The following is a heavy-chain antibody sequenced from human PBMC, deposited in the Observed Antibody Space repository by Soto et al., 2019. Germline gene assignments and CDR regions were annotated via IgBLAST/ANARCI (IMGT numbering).Heavy chain of an antibody. J-gene: IGHJ4*02. V-gene: IGHV3-30-3*01. CDR2: ILYDGINK. Sequence: QVQLVESGGGVAQPGRSLRLSCTPSGFTFSTYAMHWVRQAPVKGLEWVALILYDGINKYYADSVKGRFTISRDNSKNTLYLQMNSLKIEDTAVYYCARALQGHNYGYEAWEIDYWGQGNLVTVSS. CDR3: ARALQGHNYGYEAWEIDY. D-gene: IGHD5-18*01. CDR1: GFTFSTYA.